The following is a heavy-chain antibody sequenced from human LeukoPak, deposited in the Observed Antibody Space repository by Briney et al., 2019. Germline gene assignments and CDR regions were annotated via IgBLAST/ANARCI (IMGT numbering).Heavy chain of an antibody. J-gene: IGHJ4*02. V-gene: IGHV1-18*01. CDR3: ARASYYYDSSGYYFAELEFDY. Sequence: GASVKVSCKASGYTFTSYGISWVRQAPGQGLERMGWISACNGNTNYAQKLQGRVTMTTDTSTSTAYMELRSLRSDDTAVYYCARASYYYDSSGYYFAELEFDYWGQGTLVTVSS. CDR2: ISACNGNT. D-gene: IGHD3-22*01. CDR1: GYTFTSYG.